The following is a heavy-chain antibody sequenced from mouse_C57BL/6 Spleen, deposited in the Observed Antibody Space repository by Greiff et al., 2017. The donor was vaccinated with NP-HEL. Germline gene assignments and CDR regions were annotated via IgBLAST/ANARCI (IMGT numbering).Heavy chain of an antibody. CDR1: GFNIKDYY. D-gene: IGHD1-1*01. CDR2: IDPEDGDT. CDR3: TTRYYGSSVDY. J-gene: IGHJ2*01. V-gene: IGHV14-1*01. Sequence: EVQLQQSGAELVRPGASVKLSCTASGFNIKDYYMHWVKQRPEQGLEWIGRIDPEDGDTEYAPKFQGKATMTADTSSNTAYLQLSSLTAEDTAVYYCTTRYYGSSVDYWGQGTTLTVSS.